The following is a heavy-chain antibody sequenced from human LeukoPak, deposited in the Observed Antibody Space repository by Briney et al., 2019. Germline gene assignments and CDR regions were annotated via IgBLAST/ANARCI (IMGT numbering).Heavy chain of an antibody. D-gene: IGHD6-13*01. CDR2: INHSRST. CDR3: ARGRQQQLVRAFDY. CDR1: GGSFSGYY. Sequence: SETLSLTCAVYGGSFSGYYWSWIRQPPGKGLEWIGEINHSRSTNYNPSLKSRVTISVDTSKNQFSLKLSSVTAADTAVYYCARGRQQQLVRAFDYWGQGTLVTVSS. V-gene: IGHV4-34*01. J-gene: IGHJ4*02.